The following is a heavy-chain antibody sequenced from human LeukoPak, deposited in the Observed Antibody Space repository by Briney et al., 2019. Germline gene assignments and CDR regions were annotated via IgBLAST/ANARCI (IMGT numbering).Heavy chain of an antibody. CDR3: ARARVGDPTDY. J-gene: IGHJ4*02. CDR1: GFPFSSYA. V-gene: IGHV3-74*01. Sequence: GGSLRLSCAASGFPFSSYAMYWVRQAPGKGLVWVSRVHGDGNNIGYADSVKGRFTIFRDNSKNTLYLQMNSLRADDTAVYYCARARVGDPTDYWGQGTLVTVSS. CDR2: VHGDGNNI. D-gene: IGHD1-26*01.